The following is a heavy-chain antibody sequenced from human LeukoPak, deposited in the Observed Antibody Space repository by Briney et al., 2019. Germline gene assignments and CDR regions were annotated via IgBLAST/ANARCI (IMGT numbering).Heavy chain of an antibody. J-gene: IGHJ5*02. V-gene: IGHV1-8*03. D-gene: IGHD2-2*01. CDR1: GYTFTSYD. CDR3: ARRARSKRYCSSTSCLNNWFDP. CDR2: MNPNSGNT. Sequence: ASVKVSCKASGYTFTSYDINWARQATGQGLEWMGWMNPNSGNTGYAQKFQGRVTITRNTSISTAYMELSSLRSEDTAVYYCARRARSKRYCSSTSCLNNWFDPWGQGTLVTVSS.